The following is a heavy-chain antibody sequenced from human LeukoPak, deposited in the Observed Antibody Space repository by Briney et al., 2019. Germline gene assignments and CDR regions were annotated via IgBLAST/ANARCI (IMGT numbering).Heavy chain of an antibody. D-gene: IGHD6-19*01. Sequence: GGSLRLSCAVSVFTFRSYAMRGARQARGQGLEWVSAISGSGGSTYYADSVKGRFTISRDNSKNTLYLQMNSLRAEDTAVYYCAKIAVAGTTPSVWGQGTLVTVSS. CDR2: ISGSGGST. V-gene: IGHV3-23*01. CDR1: VFTFRSYA. CDR3: AKIAVAGTTPSV. J-gene: IGHJ4*02.